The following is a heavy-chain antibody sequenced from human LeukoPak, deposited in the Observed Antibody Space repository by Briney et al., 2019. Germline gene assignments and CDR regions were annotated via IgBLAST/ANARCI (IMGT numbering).Heavy chain of an antibody. J-gene: IGHJ4*02. D-gene: IGHD6-19*01. CDR1: DYTFIAYY. CDR3: ATSVAVAGSFDY. CDR2: IDPNSGDT. V-gene: IGHV1-2*06. Sequence: ASVKVSCKASDYTFIAYYIHWVRQAPGQGLEWMGRIDPNSGDTSYVQKFQGRVTMTRDTSISTAHMDLSGLISDDTAVYYCATSVAVAGSFDYWGQGTLVTVSS.